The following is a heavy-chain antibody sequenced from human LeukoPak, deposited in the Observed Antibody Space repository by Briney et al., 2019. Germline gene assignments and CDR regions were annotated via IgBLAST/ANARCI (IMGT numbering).Heavy chain of an antibody. Sequence: ASVKVSCKAPGYTFTSYGISWVRQAPGQGLEWMGWISAYNGNTNYAQKLQGRVTMTTDTSTSTAYMELRSLRSDDTAVYYCARDKSSSWYSYYYYYYMDVWGKGTTVTISS. CDR2: ISAYNGNT. V-gene: IGHV1-18*01. D-gene: IGHD6-13*01. CDR1: GYTFTSYG. CDR3: ARDKSSSWYSYYYYYYMDV. J-gene: IGHJ6*03.